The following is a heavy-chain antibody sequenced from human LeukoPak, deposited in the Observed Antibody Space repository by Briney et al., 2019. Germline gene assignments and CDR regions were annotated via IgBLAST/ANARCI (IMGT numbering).Heavy chain of an antibody. J-gene: IGHJ3*02. D-gene: IGHD3-3*01. CDR1: GGSISSHY. CDR3: ARGVLEWLSADAFDI. V-gene: IGHV4-59*11. CDR2: IYYSGST. Sequence: PSETLSLTSTASGGSISSHYWSWIRQPPGKGREWIGYIYYSGSTNYNPSLKSRVTISVDTSKNQFCLKLSSVTAADTAVYYCARGVLEWLSADAFDIWGQGKMGTVSS.